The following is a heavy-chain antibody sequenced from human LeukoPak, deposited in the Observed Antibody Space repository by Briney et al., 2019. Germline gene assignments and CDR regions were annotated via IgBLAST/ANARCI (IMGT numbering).Heavy chain of an antibody. CDR2: IDWDDDK. J-gene: IGHJ4*02. D-gene: IGHD1-26*01. V-gene: IGHV2-70*10. Sequence: SGPALVKPTQTLTLTCTFSGFSLSTSRICVSWICQLPGKALEGIARIDWDDDKYYSTSLKTRLTISKDTSKNKVVLTMTNMDPVDTATYYCAGIQSGGSYSSPAFDYWGQGTLVPVSS. CDR1: GFSLSTSRIC. CDR3: AGIQSGGSYSSPAFDY.